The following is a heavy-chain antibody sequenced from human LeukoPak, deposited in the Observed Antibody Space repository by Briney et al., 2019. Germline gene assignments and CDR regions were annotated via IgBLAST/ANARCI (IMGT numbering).Heavy chain of an antibody. J-gene: IGHJ4*02. V-gene: IGHV1-8*01. CDR1: GYTFTSYD. CDR2: MNPNSGNT. Sequence: ASVKVSCKASGYTFTSYDINWVRQATGQGLEWTGWMNPNSGNTGYAQKFRGRVTMTRNTSISTAYMELSSLRSEDTAVYYCARGPLPYYYDSSGYYYELDYWGQGTLVTVSS. CDR3: ARGPLPYYYDSSGYYYELDY. D-gene: IGHD3-22*01.